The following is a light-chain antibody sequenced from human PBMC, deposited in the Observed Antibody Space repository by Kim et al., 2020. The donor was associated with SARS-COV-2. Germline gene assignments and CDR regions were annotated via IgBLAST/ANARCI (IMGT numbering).Light chain of an antibody. CDR2: EVS. J-gene: IGLJ1*01. Sequence: GQSVTISCTGTSSDVGSYNRVSWYQQPPGTAPKLIIFEVSYRPSGVPDRFSGSKSGNTASLTISGLQAEDEADYYCSSYTSSSTYVFGTGTKVTVL. CDR3: SSYTSSSTYV. CDR1: SSDVGSYNR. V-gene: IGLV2-18*02.